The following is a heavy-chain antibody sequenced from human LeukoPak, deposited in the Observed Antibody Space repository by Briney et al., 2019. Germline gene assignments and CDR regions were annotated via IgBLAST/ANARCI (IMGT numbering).Heavy chain of an antibody. Sequence: ASVKVSCKASGYTFTGYHMHWVRQAPGQGLEWMGWINPNSGGTNYAQKFQGRVTMTRDTSISTAYMELSRLRSDDTAVYYCAISSSWYRGFDYWGQGTLVTVSS. V-gene: IGHV1-2*02. J-gene: IGHJ4*02. CDR2: INPNSGGT. CDR3: AISSSWYRGFDY. D-gene: IGHD6-13*01. CDR1: GYTFTGYH.